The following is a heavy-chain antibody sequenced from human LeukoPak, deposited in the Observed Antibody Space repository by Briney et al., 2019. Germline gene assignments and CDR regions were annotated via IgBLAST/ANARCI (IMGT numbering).Heavy chain of an antibody. D-gene: IGHD6-13*01. CDR1: GFTVSSSY. J-gene: IGHJ4*02. CDR3: ANGIAAAGLYY. V-gene: IGHV3-66*02. CDR2: IYSGGST. Sequence: GGSLRLSCAASGFTVSSSYMSWVRQAPGKGVEWVSVIYSGGSTYYADSVKGRFTISRDNSKNTLYLQMNSLRAEDTAVYYCANGIAAAGLYYWGQGTLVTVSS.